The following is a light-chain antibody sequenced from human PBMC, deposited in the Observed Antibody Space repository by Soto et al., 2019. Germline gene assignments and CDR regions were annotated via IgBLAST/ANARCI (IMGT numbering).Light chain of an antibody. CDR3: SSYTSGITVV. Sequence: QSALTQPASVSGSPGQSITISCTGTSSDIGGYHYVYWFQQHPGKAPKLMIYDVSTRPSGVSDRFSGSKSGNTASLTTSGLQAEDEADYYCSSYTSGITVVFGGGTKLTVL. CDR2: DVS. CDR1: SSDIGGYHY. V-gene: IGLV2-14*01. J-gene: IGLJ2*01.